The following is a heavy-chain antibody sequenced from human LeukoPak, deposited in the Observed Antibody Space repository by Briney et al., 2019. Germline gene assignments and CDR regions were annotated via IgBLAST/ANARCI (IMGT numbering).Heavy chain of an antibody. D-gene: IGHD6-19*01. CDR1: GFTFSSYG. CDR3: AKEMAVAGRRYFDY. J-gene: IGHJ4*02. Sequence: GGSLRLSCAASGFTFSSYGMPWVRQAPGKGLEGVAVIAYDGSNKYYADSVKRRFTISRDNSKNTLCLQMDRLRAEGTAVYYCAKEMAVAGRRYFDYWGQGTLVTVSS. CDR2: IAYDGSNK. V-gene: IGHV3-30*18.